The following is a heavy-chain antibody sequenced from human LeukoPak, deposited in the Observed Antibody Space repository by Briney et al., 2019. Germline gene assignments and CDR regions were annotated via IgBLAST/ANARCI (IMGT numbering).Heavy chain of an antibody. D-gene: IGHD2-2*01. CDR1: GFTVSSNE. V-gene: IGHV3-38-3*01. Sequence: GGSLRLSCAASGFTVSSNEMSWVRQAPGKGLEWVSSISGGSTYYADSRKGRFTIPRDNSKNTLHLQMNSLRAEDTAVYYCARVPAATFRTYYYYYYMDVWGKGTTVTVSS. J-gene: IGHJ6*03. CDR2: ISGGST. CDR3: ARVPAATFRTYYYYYYMDV.